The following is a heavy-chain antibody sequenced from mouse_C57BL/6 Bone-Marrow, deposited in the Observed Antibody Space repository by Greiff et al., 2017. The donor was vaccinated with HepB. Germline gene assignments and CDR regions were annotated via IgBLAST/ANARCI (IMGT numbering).Heavy chain of an antibody. D-gene: IGHD3-2*02. V-gene: IGHV14-4*01. J-gene: IGHJ2*01. CDR3: TRQLRLDY. CDR1: GFNIKDDY. CDR2: IDPENGDT. Sequence: EVQLQQSGAELVRPGASVKLSCTASGFNIKDDYMHWVKQRPEQGLEWIGWIDPENGDTEYASKFQGKATITADTSSNPAYLPLSSLTSEDTAVYYCTRQLRLDYWGQGTTLTVSS.